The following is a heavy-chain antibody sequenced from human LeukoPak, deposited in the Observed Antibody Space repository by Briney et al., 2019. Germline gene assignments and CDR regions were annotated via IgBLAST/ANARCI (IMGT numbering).Heavy chain of an antibody. J-gene: IGHJ5*02. V-gene: IGHV4-39*01. CDR1: GGSISSSSYY. Sequence: SETLSLTCTVSGGSISSSSYYWGWIRQPPGKGLEWIGSIYYSGSTYYNPSLKSRVTISVDTSKNQFSLKLSSVTAVDTDVYSCASQGYDFWSGYFTVGSDPWGQGTLVTVSS. D-gene: IGHD3-3*01. CDR3: ASQGYDFWSGYFTVGSDP. CDR2: IYYSGST.